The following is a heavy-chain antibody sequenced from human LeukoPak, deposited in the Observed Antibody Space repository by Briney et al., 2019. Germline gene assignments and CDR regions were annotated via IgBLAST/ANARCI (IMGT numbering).Heavy chain of an antibody. D-gene: IGHD2-8*01. V-gene: IGHV3-23*01. CDR1: GVTFSSYA. CDR3: AKSWAAEVYAFDI. J-gene: IGHJ3*02. Sequence: PGGSLRLSCAASGVTFSSYAMSWVRQAPGKGLEWVSAISGSGGSTYYADSVKGRFTISRDNSKDTLYLQMNSLRAADTAVYYRAKSWAAEVYAFDIWGQGTMVTVSS. CDR2: ISGSGGST.